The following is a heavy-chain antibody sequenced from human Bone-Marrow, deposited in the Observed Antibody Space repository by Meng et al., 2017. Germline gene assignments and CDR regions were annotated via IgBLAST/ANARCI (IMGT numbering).Heavy chain of an antibody. Sequence: GESLKISCAASGFTVSSNYMSWGRQAPGKGLEGGSVIDSGGSTYYADCVKGRFTISRDNSKITLYLQMNSLRAEDTAVYYCARGRTYYYDSSGYWDDWGQGTLVTVSS. CDR2: IDSGGST. V-gene: IGHV3-53*01. CDR1: GFTVSSNY. D-gene: IGHD3-22*01. J-gene: IGHJ4*02. CDR3: ARGRTYYYDSSGYWDD.